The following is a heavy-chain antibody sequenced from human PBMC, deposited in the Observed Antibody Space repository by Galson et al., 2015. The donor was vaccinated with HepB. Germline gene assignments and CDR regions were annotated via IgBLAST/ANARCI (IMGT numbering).Heavy chain of an antibody. D-gene: IGHD3-10*01. V-gene: IGHV4-34*01. CDR3: ARKEGLLWFGEPKSGVNWFDP. CDR2: INHSGST. Sequence: ETLSLTCAVYGGSFSGYYWSWIRQPPGKGLEWIGEINHSGSTNYNPSLKSRVTISVDTSKNQFSLKLSSVTAADTAVYYCARKEGLLWFGEPKSGVNWFDPWGQGTLVTVSS. CDR1: GGSFSGYY. J-gene: IGHJ5*02.